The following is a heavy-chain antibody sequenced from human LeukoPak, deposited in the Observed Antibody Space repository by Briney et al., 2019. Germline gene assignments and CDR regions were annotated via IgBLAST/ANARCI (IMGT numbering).Heavy chain of an antibody. CDR1: GASISSSYYY. CDR3: ATAKYCSSTSCNAFDWFDP. J-gene: IGHJ5*02. CDR2: IYHSGNT. Sequence: PSETLSLTCTVSGASISSSYYYWGWIRQPPGKGLEWIGSIYHSGNTYYNPSLKSRVTISVDTSTNQFSLKVNSVTAADTAVYYCATAKYCSSTSCNAFDWFDPWGQGTLVTVSS. D-gene: IGHD2-2*01. V-gene: IGHV4-39*01.